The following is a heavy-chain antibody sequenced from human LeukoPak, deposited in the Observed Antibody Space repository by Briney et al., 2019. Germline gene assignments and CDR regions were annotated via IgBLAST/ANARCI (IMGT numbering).Heavy chain of an antibody. Sequence: GASVKVSCKASGYTFTSYGISWVRQAPGQGLEWMGWISAYNGNTNYAQKLQGRVTMTTDTSTSTAYMELRSLRSDDTAVYYCARGANTYYYDSSGHSDYWGQGTLVTVSS. D-gene: IGHD3-22*01. J-gene: IGHJ4*02. CDR3: ARGANTYYYDSSGHSDY. CDR2: ISAYNGNT. V-gene: IGHV1-18*01. CDR1: GYTFTSYG.